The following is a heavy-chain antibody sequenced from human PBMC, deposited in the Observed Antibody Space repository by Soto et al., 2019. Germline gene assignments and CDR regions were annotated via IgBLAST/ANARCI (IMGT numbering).Heavy chain of an antibody. CDR3: ARLGIAAVPPRFDY. J-gene: IGHJ4*02. Sequence: NPGGSLRLSCAASGFTFSSYSMNWVRQAPGKGLEWVSSISSSSSYIYYADSVKGRFTISRDNAKNSLYLQMNSLRAEDTAVYYCARLGIAAVPPRFDYWGQGTLVTVSS. CDR2: ISSSSSYI. CDR1: GFTFSSYS. D-gene: IGHD6-13*01. V-gene: IGHV3-21*01.